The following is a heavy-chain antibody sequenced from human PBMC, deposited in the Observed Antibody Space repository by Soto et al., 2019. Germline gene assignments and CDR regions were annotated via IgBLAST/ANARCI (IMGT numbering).Heavy chain of an antibody. D-gene: IGHD6-13*01. V-gene: IGHV1-18*01. J-gene: IGHJ5*02. CDR3: ARAWSSSFNVVWFDP. CDR2: ISAYNGNT. CDR1: GGTFGSYA. Sequence: ASVKVSCKASGGTFGSYAISWVRQAPGQGLEWMGWISAYNGNTNYAQKLQGRVTMTTDTSTSTAYMELRSLRSDDTAVYYCARAWSSSFNVVWFDPWGQGTLVTVSS.